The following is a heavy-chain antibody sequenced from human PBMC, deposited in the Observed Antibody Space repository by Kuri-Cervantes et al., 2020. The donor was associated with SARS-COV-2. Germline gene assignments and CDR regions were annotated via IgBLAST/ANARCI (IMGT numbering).Heavy chain of an antibody. CDR2: ISSNGGST. CDR3: VKEKGRPGVDY. D-gene: IGHD1-14*01. Sequence: GESLKISCSASGFTFSSYAMHWVRQAPGKGLEYVSAISSNGGSTYYADSVKGRFTISRDNSKNTLYLQMSSLRAEDTAVYYCVKEKGRPGVDYWGQGTLVTVSS. J-gene: IGHJ4*02. V-gene: IGHV3-64D*08. CDR1: GFTFSSYA.